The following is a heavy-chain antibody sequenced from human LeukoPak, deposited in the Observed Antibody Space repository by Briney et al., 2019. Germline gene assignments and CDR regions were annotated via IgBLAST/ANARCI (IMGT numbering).Heavy chain of an antibody. V-gene: IGHV4-59*01. CDR2: ILYSGTPT. D-gene: IGHD1-1*01. Sequence: SETLSLTCTVSGGSISPYYGSWIRQSPGKGLEWIGYILYSGTPTNYNPSLKRRDTLPVDTPKHNFSLKVQSVTAGDTAVYYCARVGDWNDLVYWGQGTLVTVSS. CDR1: GGSISPYY. CDR3: ARVGDWNDLVY. J-gene: IGHJ4*02.